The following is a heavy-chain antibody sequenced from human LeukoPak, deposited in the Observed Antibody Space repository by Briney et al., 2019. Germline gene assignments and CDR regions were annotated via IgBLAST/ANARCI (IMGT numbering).Heavy chain of an antibody. CDR1: GFTFSSYS. CDR3: ARDSTADLDY. Sequence: GGSLRLSCVASGFTFSSYSMNWVRQAPGKGLEWVSSISSSTYTYYADSVKGRFTISRDNAKQSLSLQMNSLRADDTALYYCARDSTADLDYWGQGTLVTVSS. D-gene: IGHD6-19*01. J-gene: IGHJ4*02. V-gene: IGHV3-21*01. CDR2: ISSSTYT.